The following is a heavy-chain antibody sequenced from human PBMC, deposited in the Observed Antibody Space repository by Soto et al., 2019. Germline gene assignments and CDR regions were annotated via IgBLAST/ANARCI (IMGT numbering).Heavy chain of an antibody. J-gene: IGHJ4*01. D-gene: IGHD6-13*01. V-gene: IGHV2-5*02. Sequence: QITLKESGPTLVKPTQTLTLTCTFSGFSLNTRRMSVGWIRQPPGKALEWLALIYWDDDKRYSPSLQSSLTISNDPAKNGVVLIMTNREPGEEARYYCAHQQYYGYSSSWFDYWGPGTLVTVA. CDR3: AHQQYYGYSSSWFDY. CDR2: IYWDDDK. CDR1: GFSLNTRRMS.